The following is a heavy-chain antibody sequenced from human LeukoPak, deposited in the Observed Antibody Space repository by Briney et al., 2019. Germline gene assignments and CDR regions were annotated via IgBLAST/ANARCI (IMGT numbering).Heavy chain of an antibody. D-gene: IGHD1-26*01. CDR3: ARGTPVSGSYYGLDY. V-gene: IGHV1-18*01. CDR2: ISAYNGNT. Sequence: ASVKDSCKASGYTFTSYGISWVRQAPGQGLEWMGWISAYNGNTNYAQKLQGRVTMTTDTSTSTAYMELRSLRSDDTAVYYCARGTPVSGSYYGLDYWGQGTLVTVSS. J-gene: IGHJ4*02. CDR1: GYTFTSYG.